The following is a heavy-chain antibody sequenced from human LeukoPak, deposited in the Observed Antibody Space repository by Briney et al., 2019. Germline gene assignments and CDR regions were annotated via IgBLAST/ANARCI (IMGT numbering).Heavy chain of an antibody. CDR2: IYYSGST. D-gene: IGHD6-13*01. CDR3: ARPDKQYSSSWYGVFDY. V-gene: IGHV4-39*07. J-gene: IGHJ4*02. CDR1: GGSISSSSYY. Sequence: PSETLSLTCTVSGGSISSSSYYWGWIRQPPGKGLEWIGSIYYSGSTNYNPSLKSRVTISVDTSKNQFSLKLSSVTAADTAVYYCARPDKQYSSSWYGVFDYWGQGTLVTVSS.